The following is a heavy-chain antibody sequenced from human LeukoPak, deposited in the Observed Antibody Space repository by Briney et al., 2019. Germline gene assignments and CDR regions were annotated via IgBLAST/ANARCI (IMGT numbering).Heavy chain of an antibody. J-gene: IGHJ3*02. CDR3: ARRWEPGAFDI. CDR1: GGSISSYY. Sequence: SETLSLTCTVSGGSISSYYWSWIRQPPGKGLEWIGYIYYSGSTNYNPSLKSRVTISVDTSKNQFSLKLSSVTAADTAVYYCARRWEPGAFDIWGQGTMVTVSS. CDR2: IYYSGST. V-gene: IGHV4-59*01. D-gene: IGHD1-26*01.